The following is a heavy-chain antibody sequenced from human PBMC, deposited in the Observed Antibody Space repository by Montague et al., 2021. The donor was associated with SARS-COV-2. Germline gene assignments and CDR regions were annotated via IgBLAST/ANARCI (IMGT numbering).Heavy chain of an antibody. Sequence: SETLSLTCSVSGGSIGSYYWSWLRQPPGKGLEWIGHIHYSGSNTYNPSLNSRVTILVDTSKNQFSLHVNSVTPEDTAVYYCARDSEYSIDYWGQGLLVTVSS. V-gene: IGHV4-59*12. D-gene: IGHD6-6*01. CDR2: IHYSGSN. J-gene: IGHJ4*02. CDR1: GGSIGSYY. CDR3: ARDSEYSIDY.